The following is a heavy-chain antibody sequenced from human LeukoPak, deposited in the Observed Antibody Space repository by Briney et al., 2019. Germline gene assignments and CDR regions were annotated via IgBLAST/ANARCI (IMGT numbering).Heavy chain of an antibody. Sequence: GGSLRLSCAASGFTFSSYAMSWVRQAPGKGLEWVSAISGSGGSTYYADSVKGRFTISRDNSKNTLYLQMNSLRAEDTAVYYCAKDLGYCSSTSCHESWGQGAMVTVSS. CDR2: ISGSGGST. CDR3: AKDLGYCSSTSCHES. D-gene: IGHD2-2*01. V-gene: IGHV3-23*01. J-gene: IGHJ3*01. CDR1: GFTFSSYA.